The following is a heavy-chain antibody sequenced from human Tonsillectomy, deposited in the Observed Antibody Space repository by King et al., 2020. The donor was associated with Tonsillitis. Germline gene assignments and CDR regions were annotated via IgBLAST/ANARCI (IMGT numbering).Heavy chain of an antibody. D-gene: IGHD6-6*01. CDR2: INSEGRST. CDR3: ARGSFTTSTRPDY. CDR1: GLTFSDYW. Sequence: VQLVESGGGLVQPGGSLRLSCAASGLTFSDYWMHWVRQAPGRGLIWVSRINSEGRSTCNADSVKGRFPISRDNAKNTLFLQMNSLRAEDTAVYYFARGSFTTSTRPDYWGLGTLVTVSS. V-gene: IGHV3-74*01. J-gene: IGHJ4*02.